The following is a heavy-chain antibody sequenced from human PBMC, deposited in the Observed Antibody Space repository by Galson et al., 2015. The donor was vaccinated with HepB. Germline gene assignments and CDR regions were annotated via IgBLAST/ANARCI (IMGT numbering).Heavy chain of an antibody. CDR2: ISAYNGNT. D-gene: IGHD3-22*01. J-gene: IGHJ3*02. CDR3: ARDYRLIVGGDAFDI. CDR1: GYTFTSYG. V-gene: IGHV1-18*01. Sequence: SVKVSCKASGYTFTSYGISWVRQAPGQGLEWMGWISAYNGNTNYAQKLQGRVTMTTDTSTSTAYMELRSLRSDDTAVYYCARDYRLIVGGDAFDIWGQGTMVTVSS.